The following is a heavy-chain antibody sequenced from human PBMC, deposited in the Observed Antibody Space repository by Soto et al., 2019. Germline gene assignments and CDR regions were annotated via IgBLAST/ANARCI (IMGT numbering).Heavy chain of an antibody. CDR3: ASRRDYYDSSGYYYRGYYYGMDV. Sequence: QVQLVQSGAEVKKPGASVKVSCKASGYTFTSYGISWGRQAPGQGLEWMGWISAYNGNTNYAQKLQGRVTMTTDTSTSTAYMELRSLRSDDTAVYYCASRRDYYDSSGYYYRGYYYGMDVWGQGTTVTVSS. J-gene: IGHJ6*02. CDR2: ISAYNGNT. D-gene: IGHD3-22*01. V-gene: IGHV1-18*01. CDR1: GYTFTSYG.